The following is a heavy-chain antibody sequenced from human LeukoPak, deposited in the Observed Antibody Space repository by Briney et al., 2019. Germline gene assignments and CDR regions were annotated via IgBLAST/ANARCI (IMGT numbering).Heavy chain of an antibody. D-gene: IGHD1-26*01. J-gene: IGHJ4*02. CDR1: GGSLSSYS. CDR2: IYTSEST. V-gene: IGHV4-4*07. CDR3: ARENSGSYREFDY. Sequence: SETLSLTRTVSGGSLSSYSWSWIRQPAGKGLEGIGRIYTSESTNYNASLKSRVSMSVDTSKNQFSLKPSSVAAADTAVFYCARENSGSYREFDYWGQGTLVTVS.